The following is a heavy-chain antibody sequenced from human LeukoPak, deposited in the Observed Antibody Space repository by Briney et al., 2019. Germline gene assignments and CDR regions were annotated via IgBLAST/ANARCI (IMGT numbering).Heavy chain of an antibody. CDR1: GGSISSSSYY. CDR3: AGHGAGDGRAFDI. J-gene: IGHJ3*02. CDR2: IYYSGST. D-gene: IGHD5-24*01. V-gene: IGHV4-39*01. Sequence: SETLSLTCTVSGGSISSSSYYWGWIRQPPGKGLEWIGCIYYSGSTYYNPSLKSRVTISVDTSKNQFSLKLSSVTAADTAVYYCAGHGAGDGRAFDIWGQGTMVTVSS.